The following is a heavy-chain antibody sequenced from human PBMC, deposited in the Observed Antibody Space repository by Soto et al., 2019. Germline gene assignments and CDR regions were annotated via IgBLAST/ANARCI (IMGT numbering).Heavy chain of an antibody. Sequence: SETLSLTCSVSGGSISGYYWSWIRQPPGKGLEWIGYIYYSGRTSYNPSLNSRVTISVDTSKNQFSLNVSSVTAADTAVYYCARNSKWVVGGEHYYYYMDVWGKGTTVTVSS. V-gene: IGHV4-59*01. D-gene: IGHD1-26*01. J-gene: IGHJ6*03. CDR1: GGSISGYY. CDR3: ARNSKWVVGGEHYYYYMDV. CDR2: IYYSGRT.